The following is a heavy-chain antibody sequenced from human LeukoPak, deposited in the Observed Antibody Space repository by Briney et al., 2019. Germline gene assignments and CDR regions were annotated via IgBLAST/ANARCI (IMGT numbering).Heavy chain of an antibody. J-gene: IGHJ4*02. D-gene: IGHD3-22*01. V-gene: IGHV3-48*04. CDR1: GFTFSSYW. CDR3: ARNSDYYDSSGYYFWFDY. Sequence: GGSLRLSCAASGFTFSSYWMSWVRQAPGKGLEWVSYISSSGSTIYYADSVKGRFTISRDNAKNSLYLQMNSLRAEDTAVYYCARNSDYYDSSGYYFWFDYWGQGTLVTVSS. CDR2: ISSSGSTI.